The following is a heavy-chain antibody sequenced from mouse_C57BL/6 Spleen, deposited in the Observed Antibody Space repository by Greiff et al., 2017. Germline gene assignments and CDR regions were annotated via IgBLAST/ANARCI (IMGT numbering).Heavy chain of an antibody. V-gene: IGHV1-64*01. CDR3: ARGGDGSSWFAY. D-gene: IGHD1-1*01. CDR2: IHPNSGST. CDR1: GYTFTNYC. Sequence: QVQLQQPGAELVKPGASVKLSCKASGYTFTNYCMNWVKQRPGQGLEWIGMIHPNSGSTNYNEKFKSKATLTVDKSSSTAYMQLSSLTSEDSAVYYCARGGDGSSWFAYWGQGTLVTVSA. J-gene: IGHJ3*01.